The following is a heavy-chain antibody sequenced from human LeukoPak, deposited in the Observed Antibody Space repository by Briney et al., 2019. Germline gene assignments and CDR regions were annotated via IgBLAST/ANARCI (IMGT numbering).Heavy chain of an antibody. CDR2: ISGSGGDT. Sequence: GGSLRLSCAASRFTFSSYAMSWVRQAPGKGLEWVSGISGSGGDTYYADSVKGRFTISRDNSKNTLYLQMNSLRAEDTAVYYCAKEPKPLEVDSWGQGTLVTVSS. J-gene: IGHJ4*02. CDR1: RFTFSSYA. CDR3: AKEPKPLEVDS. V-gene: IGHV3-23*01.